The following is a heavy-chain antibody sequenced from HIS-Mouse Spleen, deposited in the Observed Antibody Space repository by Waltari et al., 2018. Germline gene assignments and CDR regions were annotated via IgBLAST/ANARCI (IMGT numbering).Heavy chain of an antibody. D-gene: IGHD3-22*01. CDR3: ARPYYYDSSGYHFDY. J-gene: IGHJ4*02. CDR1: GCTCSSYW. V-gene: IGHV3-7*01. Sequence: EVQLVESGGGLVQPGGSLRLPCAAAGCTCSSYWMIWVGTPPGKGLEWVGNIKQDGSGKYYVDSVKGRFTISRDNAKNSLYLQMNSLRAEDTAVYYCARPYYYDSSGYHFDYWGQGTLVTVSS. CDR2: IKQDGSGK.